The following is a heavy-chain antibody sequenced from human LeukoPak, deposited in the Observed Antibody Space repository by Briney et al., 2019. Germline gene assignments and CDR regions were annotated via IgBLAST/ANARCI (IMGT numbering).Heavy chain of an antibody. V-gene: IGHV4-39*01. J-gene: IGHJ6*03. Sequence: SETLSLTCSVSGGSISSSSYYWNWIRQPPGKGLEWVGSIYYSGTTYHNSSLKSRVTISEDTSKNRFSLMLTTVTAADTAVYYCARQVSDYFYYYIDVWGEGTTVIVSS. CDR3: ARQVSDYFYYYIDV. CDR1: GGSISSSSYY. CDR2: IYYSGTT.